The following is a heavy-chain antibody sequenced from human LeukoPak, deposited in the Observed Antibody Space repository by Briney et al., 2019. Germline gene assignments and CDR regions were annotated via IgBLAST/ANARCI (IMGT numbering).Heavy chain of an antibody. V-gene: IGHV3-30*04. CDR2: ISYDGSNK. Sequence: QPGRSLRLSCAASGFTFSSYAMHWVRQAPGKGLEWVAVISYDGSNKYYADSVKGRFTISRDNSKNMLYLQMNSLRAEDTAVYYCARDHLSYYNVLDYWGQGTLVTVSS. CDR1: GFTFSSYA. CDR3: ARDHLSYYNVLDY. J-gene: IGHJ4*02. D-gene: IGHD3-10*01.